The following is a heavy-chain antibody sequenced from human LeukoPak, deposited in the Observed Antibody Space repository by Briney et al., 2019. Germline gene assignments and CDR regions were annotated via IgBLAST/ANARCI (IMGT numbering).Heavy chain of an antibody. CDR1: GGSISSSSYY. J-gene: IGHJ3*01. D-gene: IGHD1-26*01. V-gene: IGHV4-39*01. Sequence: SETLSLTCTVSGGSISSSSYYWGWIRQPPGKGLEWIGSIYCSGSTYYNPSLNSRVTISVDTSKNQFSLKLSSVTDADTAVYYCARVGGGELPGGPLWGQGTMVTVSS. CDR2: IYCSGST. CDR3: ARVGGGELPGGPL.